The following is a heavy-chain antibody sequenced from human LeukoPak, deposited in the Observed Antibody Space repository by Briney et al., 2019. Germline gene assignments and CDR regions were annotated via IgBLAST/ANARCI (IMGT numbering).Heavy chain of an antibody. V-gene: IGHV3-74*01. J-gene: IGHJ4*02. Sequence: GGSLRLSCAASGFTLSSYWMHWVRQVPGKGLVWVSRINPDGSTTTYADSVKGRFTISRDNAKNTLYLQMNSLRAEDTAVYYCARVRVGAYDFEYWGQGNLVTVSS. D-gene: IGHD3-10*01. CDR1: GFTLSSYW. CDR3: ARVRVGAYDFEY. CDR2: INPDGSTT.